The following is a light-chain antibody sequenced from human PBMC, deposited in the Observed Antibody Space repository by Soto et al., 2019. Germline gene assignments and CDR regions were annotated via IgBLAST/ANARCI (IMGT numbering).Light chain of an antibody. Sequence: EIVLTQSPGTLSLSPGERATLSCRARQSVSSSYLAWYQHKPGQAPRLLIYGASSRATGIPDRFSGSGSGTDFTLTISRLEPEDFAVYYCQQYPGYTFGQGTKLEIK. CDR1: QSVSSSY. V-gene: IGKV3-20*01. CDR3: QQYPGYT. J-gene: IGKJ2*01. CDR2: GAS.